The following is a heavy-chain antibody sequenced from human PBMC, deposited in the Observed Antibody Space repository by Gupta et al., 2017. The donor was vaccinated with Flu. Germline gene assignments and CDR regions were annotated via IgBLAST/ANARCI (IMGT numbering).Heavy chain of an antibody. CDR2: IWYDGSNK. CDR3: ARPAAGTFGGFLYFQH. V-gene: IGHV3-33*01. CDR1: GFTFSSYG. J-gene: IGHJ1*01. D-gene: IGHD6-13*01. Sequence: QVQLVASGGGVVQPGRSLRLSCAASGFTFSSYGMHWVRQAPGKGLEWVAVIWYDGSNKYYADSVKGRFTISRDNSKNTLYLQMNSLRAEDTAVYYCARPAAGTFGGFLYFQHWGQSTLVTVSS.